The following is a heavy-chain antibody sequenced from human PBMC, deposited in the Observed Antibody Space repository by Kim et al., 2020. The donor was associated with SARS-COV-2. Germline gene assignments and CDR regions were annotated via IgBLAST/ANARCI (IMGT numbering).Heavy chain of an antibody. Sequence: QGRVTITADESTSTAYMELSSLRSEDTAVYYCARGWGTIFGVVIHDAFDIWGQGTMVTVSS. D-gene: IGHD3-3*01. V-gene: IGHV1-69*01. CDR3: ARGWGTIFGVVIHDAFDI. J-gene: IGHJ3*02.